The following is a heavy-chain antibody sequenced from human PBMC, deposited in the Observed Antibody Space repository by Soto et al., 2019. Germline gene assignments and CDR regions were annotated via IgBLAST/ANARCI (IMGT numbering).Heavy chain of an antibody. J-gene: IGHJ3*02. V-gene: IGHV1-24*01. D-gene: IGHD2-15*01. Sequence: ASVKVSCKASGYTFITYAISWVRQAPGQGLEWMGGFDPEDGETIYAQKFQGRVTMTEDTSTDTAYMELSSLRSEDTAVYYCATSGLYCSGGSCYSDLPDAFDIWGQGTMVTVS. CDR3: ATSGLYCSGGSCYSDLPDAFDI. CDR1: GYTFITYA. CDR2: FDPEDGET.